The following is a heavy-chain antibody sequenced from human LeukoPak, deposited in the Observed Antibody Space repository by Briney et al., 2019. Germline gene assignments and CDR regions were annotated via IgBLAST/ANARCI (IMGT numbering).Heavy chain of an antibody. D-gene: IGHD3-10*01. Sequence: SETLSLTCSVSGGSISSYYWSWIRQPPGKGLEWIGHIHYSGSTNYNPSLRSRVTISVDTSKNQFSLKLSSVTAADTAVYYCASTDYGSASFGYWGQGTLVTVSS. CDR2: IHYSGST. J-gene: IGHJ4*02. CDR1: GGSISSYY. V-gene: IGHV4-59*01. CDR3: ASTDYGSASFGY.